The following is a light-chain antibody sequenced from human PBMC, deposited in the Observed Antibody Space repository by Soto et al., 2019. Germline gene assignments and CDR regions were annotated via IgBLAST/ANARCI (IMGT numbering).Light chain of an antibody. J-gene: IGKJ4*01. Sequence: DIQMTQSPASLSASIGDRVTITCRASQYINNYLNWYQQQPGKAPKLLIYAASNLQTGVPSRFSGSESGIDFTLTIRSLQPEDFGTYYCQQSYLTPPTFGGGSRVEIK. V-gene: IGKV1-39*01. CDR3: QQSYLTPPT. CDR1: QYINNY. CDR2: AAS.